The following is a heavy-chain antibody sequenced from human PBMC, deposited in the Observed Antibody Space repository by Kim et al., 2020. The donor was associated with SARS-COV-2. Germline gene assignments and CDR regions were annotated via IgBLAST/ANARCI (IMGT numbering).Heavy chain of an antibody. V-gene: IGHV3-33*06. CDR2: IWYDGSNK. Sequence: GGSLRLSCAASGFTFSSYAMHWVRQAPGKGLEWVAVIWYDGSNKYYADSVKGRFTISRDNSKNTLYLQMNSLRAEDTAVYYCAKLWRAKESSSRSPDYWGQGTLVTVSS. J-gene: IGHJ4*02. CDR1: GFTFSSYA. CDR3: AKLWRAKESSSRSPDY. D-gene: IGHD6-6*01.